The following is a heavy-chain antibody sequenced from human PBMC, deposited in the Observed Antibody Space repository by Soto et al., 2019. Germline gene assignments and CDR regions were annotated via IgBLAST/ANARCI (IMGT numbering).Heavy chain of an antibody. Sequence: SLRLSCAASGFTFDDYAMHWVRQAPGKGLEWVSGISWNSGSIGYADSVKGRFTISRDNAKNSLYLQMNSLRAEDTALYYCAKDSSYGSYYFDYWGQGTLVTVS. CDR2: ISWNSGSI. J-gene: IGHJ4*02. V-gene: IGHV3-9*01. CDR1: GFTFDDYA. D-gene: IGHD5-18*01. CDR3: AKDSSYGSYYFDY.